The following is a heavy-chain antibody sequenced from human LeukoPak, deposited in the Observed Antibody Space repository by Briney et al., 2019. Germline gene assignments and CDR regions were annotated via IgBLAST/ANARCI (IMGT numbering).Heavy chain of an antibody. CDR3: ARGPDFYYYYLDV. CDR1: GYTFSGYY. Sequence: AASVKVSCKASGYTFSGYYIHWVRQAPGQGLEWMGWINPKNGGTNYAQKFQGGVTMTRDTSITTAYMELSRLRSDGTAVYYCARGPDFYYYYLDVWGKGTTVTVSS. D-gene: IGHD3/OR15-3a*01. V-gene: IGHV1-2*02. CDR2: INPKNGGT. J-gene: IGHJ6*03.